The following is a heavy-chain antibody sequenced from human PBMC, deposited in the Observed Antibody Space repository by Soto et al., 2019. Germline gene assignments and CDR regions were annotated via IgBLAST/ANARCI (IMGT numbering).Heavy chain of an antibody. CDR3: AKDIGLGNYYDSSGYLDY. D-gene: IGHD3-22*01. V-gene: IGHV3-30*18. J-gene: IGHJ4*02. CDR1: GFTFSSYG. Sequence: GGSLRLSCAASGFTFSSYGMHWVRQAPVKGLEWVAVISYDGSNKYYADSVKGRFTISRDNSKNTLYLQMNSLRAEDTAVYYCAKDIGLGNYYDSSGYLDYWGQGTLVTVSS. CDR2: ISYDGSNK.